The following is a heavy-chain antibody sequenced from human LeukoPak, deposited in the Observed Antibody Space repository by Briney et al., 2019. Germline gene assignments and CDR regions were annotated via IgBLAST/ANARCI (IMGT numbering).Heavy chain of an antibody. D-gene: IGHD6-19*01. CDR2: IKSKTDGGTT. Sequence: GGSLRLSCAASGFIFTNAWMNWVRQAPGKGLEWVGRIKSKTDGGTTDYAAPVKGRFTVSRDDSKKMLYLRMNSLKTEDTGVYYCTSSSSDWGQGTLVTVSS. V-gene: IGHV3-15*01. CDR3: TSSSSD. CDR1: GFIFTNAW. J-gene: IGHJ4*02.